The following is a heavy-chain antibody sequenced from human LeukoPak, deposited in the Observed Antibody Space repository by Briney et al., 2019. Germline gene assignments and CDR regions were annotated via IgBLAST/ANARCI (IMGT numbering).Heavy chain of an antibody. J-gene: IGHJ4*02. CDR1: GYSFTSYW. V-gene: IGHV3-7*01. Sequence: GESLKISCKGSGYSFTSYWMSWVRQAPGKGLEWVANIKQDGSEKYYVDSVKGRFTISRDNAKNSLYLQMNSLRAEDTAVYYCARDDDWNYEDYWGQGTLVTVSS. CDR2: IKQDGSEK. D-gene: IGHD1-7*01. CDR3: ARDDDWNYEDY.